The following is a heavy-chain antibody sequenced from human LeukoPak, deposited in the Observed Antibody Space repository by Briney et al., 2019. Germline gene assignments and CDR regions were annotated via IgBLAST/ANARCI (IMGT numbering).Heavy chain of an antibody. CDR2: IHHSGNT. D-gene: IGHD6-13*01. J-gene: IGHJ4*02. CDR1: GYTITSGYY. V-gene: IGHV4-38-2*02. Sequence: SETLSLTCTVSGYTITSGYYWGWIRQPPGRGLEWIGTIHHSGNTYYNPSLKSRVTISLDTSKNQFSLNLSSVTAADTAVYFCASGADIAAAVDYWGQGTLVTVSS. CDR3: ASGADIAAAVDY.